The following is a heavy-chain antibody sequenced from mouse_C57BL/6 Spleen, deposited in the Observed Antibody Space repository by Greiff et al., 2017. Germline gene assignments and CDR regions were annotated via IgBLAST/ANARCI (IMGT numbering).Heavy chain of an antibody. CDR3: ASPIDSSIDY. CDR1: GYAFSSSW. J-gene: IGHJ2*01. D-gene: IGHD3-2*02. V-gene: IGHV1-82*01. CDR2: IYPGDGDT. Sequence: QVQLQQSGPELVKPGASVKISCKASGYAFSSSWMNWVKQRPGKGLEWIGRIYPGDGDTNYNGKFKGKATLTADKSSRTAYMQLSSLTSEDSAVYFCASPIDSSIDYWGQGTTLTVSS.